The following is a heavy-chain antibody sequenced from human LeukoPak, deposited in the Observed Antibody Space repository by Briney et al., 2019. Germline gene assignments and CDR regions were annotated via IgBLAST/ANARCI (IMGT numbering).Heavy chain of an antibody. Sequence: PGGSLRLSCAASGFTFNSYEMNWVRQAPGKGLEWVSYISSSGSTIYYADSVKGRFTISRDNAKNSLHLQMNSLRAEDTAVYYCAREAVAGTGLDYWGQGTLVTVSS. D-gene: IGHD6-19*01. CDR1: GFTFNSYE. V-gene: IGHV3-48*03. CDR2: ISSSGSTI. CDR3: AREAVAGTGLDY. J-gene: IGHJ4*02.